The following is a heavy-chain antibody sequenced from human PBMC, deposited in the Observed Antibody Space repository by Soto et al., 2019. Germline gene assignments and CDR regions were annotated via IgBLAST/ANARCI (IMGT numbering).Heavy chain of an antibody. D-gene: IGHD2-15*01. V-gene: IGHV3-7*01. CDR3: ARDGVAAGLYLDN. Sequence: GGALRLSWAASGFIFRGYWVSWGRPAPGKGLEWVANINQDGSEKYYVDSVRGRFIISRDNAENSLYLQMNSLRAEDTALYYCARDGVAAGLYLDNWGQGTLVTVSS. CDR2: INQDGSEK. CDR1: GFIFRGYW. J-gene: IGHJ4*02.